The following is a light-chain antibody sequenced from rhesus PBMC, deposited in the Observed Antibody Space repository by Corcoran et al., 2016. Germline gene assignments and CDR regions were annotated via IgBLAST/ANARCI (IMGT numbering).Light chain of an antibody. Sequence: DIQMTQSPSSLSASVGERVTISCRASQGISDWLAWYQQIPGKATKLLIYKASTLQSGVPSRFSGSGSGTEFTLTISKLQPEDFATYYCQQYNSPPFTFGGGTKVEI. J-gene: IGKJ4*01. CDR3: QQYNSPPFT. CDR1: QGISDW. CDR2: KAS. V-gene: IGKV1-21*01.